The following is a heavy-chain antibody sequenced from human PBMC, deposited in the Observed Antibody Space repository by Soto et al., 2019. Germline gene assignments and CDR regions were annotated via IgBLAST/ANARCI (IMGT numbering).Heavy chain of an antibody. CDR1: GGTFSSYT. J-gene: IGHJ6*02. CDR2: IIPILGIA. CDR3: ARDTADYDILTGYVGDYYYGMDV. Sequence: QVQLVQSGAEVKKPGSSVKVSCKASGGTFSSYTISWVRQAPGQGLEWMGRIIPILGIANYAQKFQGRVTITADKSTSKAYMELSSLRSEDTAVYYFARDTADYDILTGYVGDYYYGMDVWGQGTTVTVSS. V-gene: IGHV1-69*08. D-gene: IGHD3-9*01.